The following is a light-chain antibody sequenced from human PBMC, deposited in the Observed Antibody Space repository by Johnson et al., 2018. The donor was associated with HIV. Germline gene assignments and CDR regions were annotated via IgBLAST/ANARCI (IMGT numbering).Light chain of an antibody. CDR2: ENN. CDR3: GTWDSSLRVGF. J-gene: IGLJ1*01. Sequence: QSVLTQPPSVSAAPGQKVTSSCSGSSSNIGNNYVSWYQQLPGTAPKLLIYENNKRPSGIPDRFSGSKSGTSATLDITGLQTGDEADYYCGTWDSSLRVGFFGTGTKVTVL. V-gene: IGLV1-51*02. CDR1: SSNIGNNY.